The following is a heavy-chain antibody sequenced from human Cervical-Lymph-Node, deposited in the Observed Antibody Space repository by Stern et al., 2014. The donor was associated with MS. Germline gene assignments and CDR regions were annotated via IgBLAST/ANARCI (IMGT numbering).Heavy chain of an antibody. V-gene: IGHV1-8*01. CDR1: GYTFTNYD. CDR3: ARGSEAVSDL. J-gene: IGHJ5*02. Sequence: QVQLVESGAEVKKPGASVKVSCKASGYTFTNYDIKWVRQAAGQGLEWMGWINPNNGNTGYAQKFQGRVSMTRNTSIRTVYMELTSLISEDTAVYYCARGSEAVSDLWGQGTRVTVSS. D-gene: IGHD6-19*01. CDR2: INPNNGNT.